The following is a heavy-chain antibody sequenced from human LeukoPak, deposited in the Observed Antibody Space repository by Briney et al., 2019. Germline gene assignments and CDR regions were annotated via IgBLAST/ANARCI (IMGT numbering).Heavy chain of an antibody. CDR2: IYYSGST. Sequence: SETLSLTCTVSGGSISSYYWSWIRQPPGKGLERIGYIYYSGSTNYNPSLKSRVTISVDTSKNQFPLKLSSVTAADTAVYYCARGGYCSGGSCYPLLNYWGQGTLVTVSS. CDR3: ARGGYCSGGSCYPLLNY. CDR1: GGSISSYY. J-gene: IGHJ4*02. D-gene: IGHD2-15*01. V-gene: IGHV4-59*01.